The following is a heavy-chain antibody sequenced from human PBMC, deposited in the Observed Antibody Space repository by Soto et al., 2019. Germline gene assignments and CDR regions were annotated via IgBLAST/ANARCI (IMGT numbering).Heavy chain of an antibody. CDR1: GCTFSSYG. J-gene: IGHJ3*02. CDR3: AGDRLLHHDAFDI. CDR2: IWYDGSNK. D-gene: IGHD2-15*01. Sequence: PGGSLRLSCAASGCTFSSYGMHWVRQAPGKGLEWVAVIWYDGSNKYYADSVKGRFTISRDNSKNTLYLQMNSLRAEDTAVYYCAGDRLLHHDAFDIWGQGTMVTVSS. V-gene: IGHV3-33*01.